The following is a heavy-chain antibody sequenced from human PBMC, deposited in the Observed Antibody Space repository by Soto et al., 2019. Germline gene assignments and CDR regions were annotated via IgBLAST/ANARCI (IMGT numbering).Heavy chain of an antibody. D-gene: IGHD2-2*01. Sequence: PGGSLRLSGAASGFNFSTYSMSWVRQAPGKGLEWVSYISSTRSYIYYADSVKGRFTISRDNAKNSLYLQMNSLRADDTAVYYCARDQYAFDSWGQGTLVTVYS. CDR2: ISSTRSYI. CDR1: GFNFSTYS. J-gene: IGHJ4*02. V-gene: IGHV3-21*01. CDR3: ARDQYAFDS.